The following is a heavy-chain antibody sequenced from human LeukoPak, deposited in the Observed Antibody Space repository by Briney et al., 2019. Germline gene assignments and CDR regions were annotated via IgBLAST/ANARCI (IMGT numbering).Heavy chain of an antibody. Sequence: ASVKVSCKASGYTFTGYYMHWVRQAPGQGLEWMGWINPNSGGTNYAQKFQGRVTMTRDTSISTAYMELSRLRSDDTAVYYCAGDSSGWLGRFDPWGQGTLVTVSS. CDR3: AGDSSGWLGRFDP. CDR2: INPNSGGT. D-gene: IGHD6-19*01. V-gene: IGHV1-2*02. CDR1: GYTFTGYY. J-gene: IGHJ5*02.